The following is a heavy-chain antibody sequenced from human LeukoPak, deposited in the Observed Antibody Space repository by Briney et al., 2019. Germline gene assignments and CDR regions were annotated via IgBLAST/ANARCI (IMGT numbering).Heavy chain of an antibody. D-gene: IGHD3-10*01. V-gene: IGHV1-69*06. CDR1: GGTFSSYA. Sequence: ASVKVSCKASGGTFSSYAISWVRQAPGQGLEWMGGIIPIFGTANYAQKFQGRVTITADKSTSTAYMELSSLRSEDTAVYYCATNPLVNRFGDPRVFDYWGQGTLVTVSS. J-gene: IGHJ4*02. CDR3: ATNPLVNRFGDPRVFDY. CDR2: IIPIFGTA.